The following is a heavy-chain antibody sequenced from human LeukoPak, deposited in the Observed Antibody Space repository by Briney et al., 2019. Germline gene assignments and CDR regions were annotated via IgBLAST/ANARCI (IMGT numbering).Heavy chain of an antibody. CDR3: AKGGYDILTGYSL. Sequence: GGSLRLSCAASGFTFSSYGMHWVRQAPGKGLEWVAVISYDGSNKYYADSVKGRLTISRDNSKNTLYLQMNSLRAEDTAVYYCAKGGYDILTGYSLWGQGTLVTVSS. D-gene: IGHD3-9*01. V-gene: IGHV3-30*18. J-gene: IGHJ4*02. CDR1: GFTFSSYG. CDR2: ISYDGSNK.